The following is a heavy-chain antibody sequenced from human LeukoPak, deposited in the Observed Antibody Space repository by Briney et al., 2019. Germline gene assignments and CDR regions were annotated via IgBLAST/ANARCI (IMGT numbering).Heavy chain of an antibody. Sequence: ASLRLSCAASGFAFSSHVMNWVRQPPGKGLEWTGEINHSGSTNYNPSLKSRVTISVDTSKNQFSLKLSSVTAADTAVYYCALSTYGSGSYTWGQGTLVTVSS. D-gene: IGHD3-10*01. CDR1: GFAFSSHV. V-gene: IGHV4-34*01. J-gene: IGHJ5*02. CDR3: ALSTYGSGSYT. CDR2: INHSGST.